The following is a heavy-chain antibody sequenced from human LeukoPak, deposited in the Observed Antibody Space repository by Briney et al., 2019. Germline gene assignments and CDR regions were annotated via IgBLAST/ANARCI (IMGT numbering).Heavy chain of an antibody. CDR1: GGSISSYC. CDR2: IYYSGST. Sequence: SETLSLTGTVSGGSISSYCWSWIRQPPGKGLEWIGYIYYSGSTNYNPSLKSRVTISVDTSKNQFSLKLSSVTAADTAVYYCARGEDYDSSFDYWGQGTLVTVSS. CDR3: ARGEDYDSSFDY. D-gene: IGHD3-22*01. J-gene: IGHJ4*02. V-gene: IGHV4-59*01.